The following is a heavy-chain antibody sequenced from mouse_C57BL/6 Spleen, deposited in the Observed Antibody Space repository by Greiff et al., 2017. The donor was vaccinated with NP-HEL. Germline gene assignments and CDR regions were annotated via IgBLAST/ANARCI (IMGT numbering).Heavy chain of an antibody. D-gene: IGHD1-1*01. V-gene: IGHV1-50*01. CDR3: ARPGGGSRHYFDY. J-gene: IGHJ2*01. CDR1: GYTFTSYW. CDR2: IDPSDSYT. Sequence: VQLQQPGAELVKPGASVKLSCKASGYTFTSYWMQWVKQRPGQGLEWIGEIDPSDSYTNYNQKFKGKATLTVDTSSSTAYMQLSSLTSEDSAVYYCARPGGGSRHYFDYWGQGTTLTVSS.